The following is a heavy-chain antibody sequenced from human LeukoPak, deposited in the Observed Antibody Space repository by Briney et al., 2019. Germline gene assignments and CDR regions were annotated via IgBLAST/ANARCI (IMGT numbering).Heavy chain of an antibody. V-gene: IGHV3-9*01. J-gene: IGHJ4*02. D-gene: IGHD6-19*01. Sequence: GGSLRLSCAASGFTFYDYAMHWVRHAPGKGLEWVSGISWNIGSIGYADSVKGRFTISRDNAKNSLYLQMNSLRAEDTALYYCAKDVSVRTSVAGNGGFDYWGQGTLVTVSS. CDR2: ISWNIGSI. CDR1: GFTFYDYA. CDR3: AKDVSVRTSVAGNGGFDY.